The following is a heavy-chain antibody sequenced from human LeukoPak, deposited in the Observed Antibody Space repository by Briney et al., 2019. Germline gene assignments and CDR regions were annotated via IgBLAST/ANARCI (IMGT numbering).Heavy chain of an antibody. CDR2: INHSGST. CDR1: FGSFSGYY. J-gene: IGHJ5*02. D-gene: IGHD4-23*01. Sequence: PSETLSLTCAVYFGSFSGYYWSWIRQPPGKGLEWIGEINHSGSTNYNPSPKSRLTISVDTAKNQFYLKLSSVTAADTAVYYCARGVRGYGGNLWGQGTLVTVSS. CDR3: ARGVRGYGGNL. V-gene: IGHV4-34*01.